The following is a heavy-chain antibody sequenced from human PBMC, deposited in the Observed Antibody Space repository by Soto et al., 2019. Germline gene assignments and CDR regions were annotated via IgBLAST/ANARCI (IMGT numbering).Heavy chain of an antibody. CDR1: GFRYRDHW. CDR3: VRGHGWFDP. CDR2: IQPDLSDI. V-gene: IGHV3-7*01. J-gene: IGHJ5*02. Sequence: EVQVVESGGGLVQPGESLRLSCAASGFRYRDHWMSWVRQAPGKGPEWVANIQPDLSDISYVDSVKGRFTISREKAKNSVYLQMNSLRVEDTAIYYGVRGHGWFDPWGQGALVLVSS.